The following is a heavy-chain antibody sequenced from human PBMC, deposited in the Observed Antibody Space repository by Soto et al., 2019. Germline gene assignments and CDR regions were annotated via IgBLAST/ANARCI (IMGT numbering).Heavy chain of an antibody. CDR2: ISSSSSYI. CDR1: GITFSSNW. D-gene: IGHD2-2*01. Sequence: PGGSLRLSCAASGITFSSNWMHWVRQAPGKGLVWVSRISSSSSYIYYADSMKGRFTISRDNAKDSLYLQMNSLRAEDTAVYYCARVPTPYCSSPSCSHVFDYWGLGTLVTVSS. CDR3: ARVPTPYCSSPSCSHVFDY. V-gene: IGHV3-21*01. J-gene: IGHJ4*02.